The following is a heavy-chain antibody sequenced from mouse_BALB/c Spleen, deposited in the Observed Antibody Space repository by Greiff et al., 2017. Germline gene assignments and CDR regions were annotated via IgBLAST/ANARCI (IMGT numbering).Heavy chain of an antibody. CDR1: GFTFSSYA. CDR2: ISSGGSYT. V-gene: IGHV5-9-4*01. Sequence: EVKLVESGGGLVKPGGSLKLSCAASGFTFSSYALSWVRQSPEKRLEWVAEISSGGSYTYYPGTVTGRFPISRDNAQNTLYLAMSSLRSEDTPMYYCARAYGYDKETWFAYWGQGTLVTVSA. D-gene: IGHD2-2*01. CDR3: ARAYGYDKETWFAY. J-gene: IGHJ3*01.